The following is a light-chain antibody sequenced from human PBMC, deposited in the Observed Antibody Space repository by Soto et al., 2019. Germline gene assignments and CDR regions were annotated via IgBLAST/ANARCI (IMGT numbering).Light chain of an antibody. Sequence: QSVLTQPPSASGSPGQSVTISCTGTSSDVGAYHYVSWYQQHAGKAPKLVIYEVTKRPSGVPDRFSGSKSANTASLTVSGLRAEDEADYYCSSFASSNTWVFGGGTKLTVL. CDR3: SSFASSNTWV. J-gene: IGLJ3*02. CDR2: EVT. CDR1: SSDVGAYHY. V-gene: IGLV2-8*01.